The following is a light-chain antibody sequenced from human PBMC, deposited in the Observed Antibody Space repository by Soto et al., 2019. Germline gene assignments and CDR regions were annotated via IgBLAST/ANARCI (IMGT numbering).Light chain of an antibody. CDR2: EVS. CDR3: STYTSSGTLVV. V-gene: IGLV2-14*01. Sequence: QSVLTQPASVSGSPGQSITISCTGTSSDVGGHNYVSWYQHHPGKAPKLMIYEVSNRPSGVSNRFSGSKSGNTASLTISGLQAEDEADYFCSTYTSSGTLVVFGGGTQLTVL. J-gene: IGLJ2*01. CDR1: SSDVGGHNY.